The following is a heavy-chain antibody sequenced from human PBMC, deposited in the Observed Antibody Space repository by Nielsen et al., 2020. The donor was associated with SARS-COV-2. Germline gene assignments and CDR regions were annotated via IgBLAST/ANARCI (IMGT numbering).Heavy chain of an antibody. CDR1: GFTFSSYG. CDR2: ISYDGSNK. Sequence: GGSLRLSCAASGFTFSSYGMHWVRQAPGKGLEWVAVISYDGSNKYYADSVKGRFTISRDNSKNTLYLQMNSLRAEDTAVYYCAGGLTDNYGMDVWGQGTTVTVSS. CDR3: AGGLTDNYGMDV. D-gene: IGHD4/OR15-4a*01. V-gene: IGHV3-30*03. J-gene: IGHJ6*02.